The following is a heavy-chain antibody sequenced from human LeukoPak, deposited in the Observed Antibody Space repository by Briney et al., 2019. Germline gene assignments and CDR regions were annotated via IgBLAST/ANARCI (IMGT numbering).Heavy chain of an antibody. CDR1: GFTFSNYG. CDR3: AELGITMIGGV. Sequence: GGSLRLSCGASGFTFSNYGILWVRQSPGKGLEWVAFIRYDGNNKLYADSMKGRFTISRDNSKNTLYLHINSLRAEDTAVYYCAELGITMIGGVWGKGTKVTISS. CDR2: IRYDGNNK. J-gene: IGHJ6*04. V-gene: IGHV3-30*02. D-gene: IGHD3-10*02.